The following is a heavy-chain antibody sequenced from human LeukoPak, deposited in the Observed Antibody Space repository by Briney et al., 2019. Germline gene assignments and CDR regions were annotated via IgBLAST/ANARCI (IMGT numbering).Heavy chain of an antibody. CDR3: ATLYKSLWGVPAAIGN. J-gene: IGHJ4*02. V-gene: IGHV3-21*01. D-gene: IGHD2-2*02. Sequence: PGGSLRLSCAASGFTFSSYSMNWVRQAPGKGLEWVSSIDFTSRYIYNADSVKGRFTTSRDNAKNSLDLQMNSLKVEDTAVYYCATLYKSLWGVPAAIGNWGQGTLVTVSS. CDR1: GFTFSSYS. CDR2: IDFTSRYI.